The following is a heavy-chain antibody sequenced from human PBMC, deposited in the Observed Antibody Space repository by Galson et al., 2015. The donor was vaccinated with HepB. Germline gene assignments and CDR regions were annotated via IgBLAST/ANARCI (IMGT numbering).Heavy chain of an antibody. Sequence: SLRLSCAASGFTFSSYGMHWVRQAPGKGLEWVAVISYDGSNKYYADSVKGRFTISRDNSKNTLYLQMNSLRAEDTAVYYCAKDRNYYDFWSGPNGYFDLWGRGTLVTVSS. D-gene: IGHD3-3*01. CDR1: GFTFSSYG. J-gene: IGHJ2*01. V-gene: IGHV3-30*18. CDR2: ISYDGSNK. CDR3: AKDRNYYDFWSGPNGYFDL.